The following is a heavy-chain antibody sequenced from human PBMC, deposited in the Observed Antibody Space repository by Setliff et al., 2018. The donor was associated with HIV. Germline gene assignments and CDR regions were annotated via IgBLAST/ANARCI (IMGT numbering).Heavy chain of an antibody. Sequence: SEILSLTCAVYGGSFSGYYWNWIRQSPGKGLEWIGVITHSGSTNYNPSLKSRVTISIDTSKNQFSLKVNSVTAADTAVYYCATDGGLWFGRHSYLQNWGQGTLVTVSS. CDR2: ITHSGST. D-gene: IGHD3-10*01. V-gene: IGHV4-34*01. CDR3: ATDGGLWFGRHSYLQN. CDR1: GGSFSGYY. J-gene: IGHJ1*01.